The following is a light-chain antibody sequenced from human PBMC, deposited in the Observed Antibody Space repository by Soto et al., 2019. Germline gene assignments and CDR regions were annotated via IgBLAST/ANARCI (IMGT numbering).Light chain of an antibody. CDR3: QQYNSYSRMYT. CDR1: QSISTW. J-gene: IGKJ2*01. V-gene: IGKV1-5*03. Sequence: DIQMTQSPSTLSASVGDRVTITCRASQSISTWLAWYQQKPGKAAKVLIYKASSLESGVPSRFTGSGSGTEFTLTLSSLQPDDFATYYCQQYNSYSRMYTFGQGTKLEIK. CDR2: KAS.